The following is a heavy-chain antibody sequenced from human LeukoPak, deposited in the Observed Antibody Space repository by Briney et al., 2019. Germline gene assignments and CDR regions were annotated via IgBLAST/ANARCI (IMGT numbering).Heavy chain of an antibody. D-gene: IGHD2-2*02. CDR1: DVSVSEYC. CDR2: ICHSGYT. Sequence: SETLSLTCAVHDVSVSEYCWSWIRQSPGKGLEWIGDICHSGYTSYNPSLKRRVTISADTSENQLSLRLTSVTAADTAMYYCARIRCGHTDNRCYNYWGQGVLVTVSS. J-gene: IGHJ4*02. CDR3: ARIRCGHTDNRCYNY. V-gene: IGHV4-34*01.